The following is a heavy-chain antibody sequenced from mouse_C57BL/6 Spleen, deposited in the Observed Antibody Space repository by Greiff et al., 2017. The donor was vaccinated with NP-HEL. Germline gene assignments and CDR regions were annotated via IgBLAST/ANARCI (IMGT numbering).Heavy chain of an antibody. CDR2: IDPEDGET. Sequence: EVQLQQSGAELVKPGASVKLSCPASGFNLKDYYMHWVKQRTEQGMEWIGRIDPEDGETKTAPKFQGKAPITADTSSNTAYLQPSSLTSEDTAVYYCARNPLDGSSYYCDYWGQGSTLTVSS. J-gene: IGHJ2*01. V-gene: IGHV14-2*01. D-gene: IGHD1-1*01. CDR1: GFNLKDYY. CDR3: ARNPLDGSSYYCDY.